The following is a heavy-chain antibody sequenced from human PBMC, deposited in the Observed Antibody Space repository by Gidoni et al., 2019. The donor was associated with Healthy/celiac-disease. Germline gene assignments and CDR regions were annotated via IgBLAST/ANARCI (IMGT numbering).Heavy chain of an antibody. J-gene: IGHJ4*02. CDR2: ISSSSSYI. Sequence: EVQLVESGGGLVTPGGSLRLSCAASGFPFSSYSMNWVRQDPGKGLEWVSSISSSSSYIYYADSVKGRFTISRDNAKNSLYLQMNSLRAEDTAVYYCARGAMVQGVIGWRPFDYWGQGTLDTVSS. V-gene: IGHV3-21*01. CDR3: ARGAMVQGVIGWRPFDY. CDR1: GFPFSSYS. D-gene: IGHD3-10*01.